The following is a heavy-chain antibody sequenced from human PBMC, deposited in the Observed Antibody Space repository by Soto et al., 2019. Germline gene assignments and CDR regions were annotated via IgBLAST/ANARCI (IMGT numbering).Heavy chain of an antibody. Sequence: QTGGSLRLSCAASGFTFGNNAMHWVRQRPGKGLERVSGISWNSGSVGYADSVKDRFTISRDNARNSLFLQMDSLRPEDTAFYYCVKDMWEYCTATYCHTFDYWGQGTLVTAPQ. CDR1: GFTFGNNA. V-gene: IGHV3-9*01. D-gene: IGHD2-8*02. J-gene: IGHJ4*02. CDR2: ISWNSGSV. CDR3: VKDMWEYCTATYCHTFDY.